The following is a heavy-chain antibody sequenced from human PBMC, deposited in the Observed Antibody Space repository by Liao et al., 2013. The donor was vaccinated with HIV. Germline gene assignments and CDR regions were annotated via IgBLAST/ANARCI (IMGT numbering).Heavy chain of an antibody. CDR1: GASISSGEYY. CDR2: IYHSGST. D-gene: IGHD1-7*01. CDR3: ARGGITGTRGWFDP. Sequence: QVHLQESGPGLVKLSQTLSLTCTVSGASISSGEYYWSWIRQSPGKGLEWIGHIYHSGSTYYSPSLKSRLVLSVDASENQVSLRMSSVTAADTAVYYCARGGITGTRGWFDPWGQGTLVTVSS. V-gene: IGHV4-30-4*08. J-gene: IGHJ5*02.